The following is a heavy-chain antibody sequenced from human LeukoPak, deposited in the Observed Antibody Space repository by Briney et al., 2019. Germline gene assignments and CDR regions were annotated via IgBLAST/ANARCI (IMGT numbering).Heavy chain of an antibody. CDR1: GYTFITYW. CDR2: IYPGDSNT. V-gene: IGHV5-51*01. D-gene: IGHD4-23*01. J-gene: IGHJ3*02. CDR3: ARPDDYGGKPSAFDI. Sequence: GESLKISCKACGYTFITYWNGWVRQMPGKGLELMGIIYPGDSNTRYSPSFQGQVTISADKSITTAYLQWNSLKASDTAMYYCARPDDYGGKPSAFDIWGQGTMVTVSS.